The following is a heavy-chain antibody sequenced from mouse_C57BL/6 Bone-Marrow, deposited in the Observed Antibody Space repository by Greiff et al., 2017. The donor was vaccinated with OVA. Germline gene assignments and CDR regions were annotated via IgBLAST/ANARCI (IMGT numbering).Heavy chain of an antibody. CDR2: IYPRDGST. D-gene: IGHD1-1*01. J-gene: IGHJ3*01. CDR1: GYTFTSYD. V-gene: IGHV1-85*01. Sequence: VKLQESGPELVKPGASVKLSCKASGYTFTSYDINWVKQRPGQGLEWIGWIYPRDGSTKYNEKFKGKATLTVDTSSSTAYMELHSLTSEDSAVYFCARSDYYGSSYVDFAYWGQGTLVTVSA. CDR3: ARSDYYGSSYVDFAY.